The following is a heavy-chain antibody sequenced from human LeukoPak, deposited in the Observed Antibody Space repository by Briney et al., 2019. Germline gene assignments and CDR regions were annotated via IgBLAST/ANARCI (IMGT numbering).Heavy chain of an antibody. D-gene: IGHD3-10*01. CDR3: DRFSPAGTS. Sequence: SETLSLTCTVSGVSISSSSYYWGWIRQPPGKGLEWIGSMCYSWSTYYNPFTKSRATISVEPSKNQFSLKLSSVTAADTAVYYCDRFSPAGTSWGQGTLVTVSS. CDR1: GVSISSSSYY. J-gene: IGHJ4*02. CDR2: MCYSWST. V-gene: IGHV4-39*01.